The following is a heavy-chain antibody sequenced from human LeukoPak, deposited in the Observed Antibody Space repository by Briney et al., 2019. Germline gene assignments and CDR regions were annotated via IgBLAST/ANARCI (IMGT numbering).Heavy chain of an antibody. CDR3: AREYSSDAFDI. CDR1: GFTFSSYG. D-gene: IGHD6-13*01. J-gene: IGHJ3*02. V-gene: IGHV3-33*01. Sequence: GGSLRLSCAASGFTFSSYGMHWVRQAPGKGLEWVAVIWYDGSNKYYADSVKGRFTISRDNSKNTLYLQMNSLRAEDTAVYYCAREYSSDAFDIWGQGTMVTVSS. CDR2: IWYDGSNK.